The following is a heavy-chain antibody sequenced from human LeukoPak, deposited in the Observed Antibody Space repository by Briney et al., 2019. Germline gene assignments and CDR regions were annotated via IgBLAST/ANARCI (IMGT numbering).Heavy chain of an antibody. CDR2: ISGSGGST. CDR1: GFTFSSYA. CDR3: ARDRRLHNWFDP. J-gene: IGHJ5*02. Sequence: GGSLRLSCAASGFTFSSYAMSWVRQAPGKGLEWVSAISGSGGSTYYADSVKGRFTISRDNSKNTLYLQMNSLRAEDTAVYYCARDRRLHNWFDPWGQGTLVTVSS. V-gene: IGHV3-23*01.